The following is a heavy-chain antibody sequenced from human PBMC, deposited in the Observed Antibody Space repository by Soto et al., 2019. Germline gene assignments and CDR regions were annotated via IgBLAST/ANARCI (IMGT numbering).Heavy chain of an antibody. J-gene: IGHJ4*02. Sequence: SETLSLTCAVSGGSISSGGYSWSWIRQPPGKGLEWIGYIYYSGSTNYNPSLKSRVTISIDKSKNQLSLKLNSVTAADTAVYYCAKAKSAYGSLDHWGQGTLVTSPQ. V-gene: IGHV4-61*08. CDR1: GGSISSGGYS. CDR3: AKAKSAYGSLDH. D-gene: IGHD5-12*01. CDR2: IYYSGST.